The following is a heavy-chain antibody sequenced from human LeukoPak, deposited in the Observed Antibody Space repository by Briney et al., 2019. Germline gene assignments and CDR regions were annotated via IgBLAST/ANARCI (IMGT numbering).Heavy chain of an antibody. CDR3: AKDDYSSGWWGDAFDI. V-gene: IGHV3-23*01. CDR1: GFTFSSYA. D-gene: IGHD6-19*01. Sequence: PGGSLRLSCAASGFTFSSYAMSWVRQAPGKGLEWVSAISGSGGSTYYADSVKGRFTISRDNSKNTLYLQMNGLRAEDTAVYYCAKDDYSSGWWGDAFDIWGQGTMVTVSS. CDR2: ISGSGGST. J-gene: IGHJ3*02.